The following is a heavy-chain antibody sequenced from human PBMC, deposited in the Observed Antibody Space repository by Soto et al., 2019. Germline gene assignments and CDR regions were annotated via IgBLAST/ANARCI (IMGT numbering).Heavy chain of an antibody. V-gene: IGHV1-69*01. CDR2: SIPITGTT. D-gene: IGHD6-6*01. Sequence: QAQLVQSGAEVKKPGSSVKVSCKVSGGIFSSYAIGWVRQAPGQGLERMAGSIPITGTTTRAQKFQGRVTVTADESATTVYMELRSLTAEDTAVYYCAREYSSSSQYLYFDVWGRGTLVTVSS. CDR1: GGIFSSYA. CDR3: AREYSSSSQYLYFDV. J-gene: IGHJ2*01.